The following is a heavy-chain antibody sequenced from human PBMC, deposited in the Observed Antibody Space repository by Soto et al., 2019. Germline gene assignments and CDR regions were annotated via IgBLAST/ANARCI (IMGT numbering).Heavy chain of an antibody. Sequence: AAETLALTCTVSGGSISSYYGSWIRQPPGKGLEWIGYIHYSGSTNYNPSLKSRVTISVDTSKDQFSLKLSSVAAADTAVYYCARQIVGVTIDYWGQGTLVTVSS. J-gene: IGHJ4*02. V-gene: IGHV4-59*01. CDR3: ARQIVGVTIDY. CDR2: IHYSGST. D-gene: IGHD1-26*01. CDR1: GGSISSYY.